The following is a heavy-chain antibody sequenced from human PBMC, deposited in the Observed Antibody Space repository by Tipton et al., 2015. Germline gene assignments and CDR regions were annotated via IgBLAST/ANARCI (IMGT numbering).Heavy chain of an antibody. Sequence: QSGAEVKKPGASVKVSCKASGYTFTTDYMHWVRQAPGQGLEWMGIINPSGGYTAYAQKFQGRVTMTKDTSTSTVYMDLSSLRSEDTAVYYCARPTPYSRGWWGGAFDIWGQGTMVTVSS. J-gene: IGHJ3*02. D-gene: IGHD6-19*01. V-gene: IGHV1-46*01. CDR1: GYTFTTDY. CDR3: ARPTPYSRGWWGGAFDI. CDR2: INPSGGYT.